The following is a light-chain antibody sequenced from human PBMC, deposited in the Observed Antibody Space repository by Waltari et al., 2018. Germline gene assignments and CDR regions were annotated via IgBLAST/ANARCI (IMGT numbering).Light chain of an antibody. CDR2: DVS. V-gene: IGLV2-11*01. J-gene: IGLJ2*01. CDR1: SSDVGTYNY. CDR3: CSYTGSYTVI. Sequence: QSALTQPRSLSGSPGQSVTISCIGTSSDVGTYNYVSWYQQYPGKAPKLMIYDVSKRPSGVPDRFSGSKSGNTASLTISGLQADDEADYYCCSYTGSYTVIFGGGTMVTVL.